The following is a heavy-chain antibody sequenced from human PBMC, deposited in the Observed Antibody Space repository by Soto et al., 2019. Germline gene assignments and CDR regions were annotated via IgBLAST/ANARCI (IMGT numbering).Heavy chain of an antibody. Sequence: ASVKVSCKASGYTFTSYGISWVRQAPGQGLEWMGWISAYNGNTNYAQKLQGRVTMTTDTSTSTAYMELRSLRSDDTAVYYCARGPLITIVGVVTDTHYFDFWGKGTLVTVAS. D-gene: IGHD3-3*01. CDR3: ARGPLITIVGVVTDTHYFDF. J-gene: IGHJ4*02. CDR1: GYTFTSYG. CDR2: ISAYNGNT. V-gene: IGHV1-18*01.